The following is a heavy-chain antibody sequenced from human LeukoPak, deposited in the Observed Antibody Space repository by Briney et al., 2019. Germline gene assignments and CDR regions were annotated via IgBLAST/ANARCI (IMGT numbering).Heavy chain of an antibody. D-gene: IGHD6-13*01. Sequence: SETLSLTCTVSGGSISSYYWSWIRQPPGKGLEWIGYIYYSGSTNYNPSLKSRVTISVDTSKNQFSLKLSSVTAADTAVYYCARHSSSWYIFGQYYFDSWGQGTLVTVSS. V-gene: IGHV4-59*08. CDR3: ARHSSSWYIFGQYYFDS. J-gene: IGHJ4*02. CDR2: IYYSGST. CDR1: GGSISSYY.